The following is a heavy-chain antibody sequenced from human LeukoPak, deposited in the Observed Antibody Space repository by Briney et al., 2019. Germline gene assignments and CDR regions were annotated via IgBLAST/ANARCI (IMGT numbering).Heavy chain of an antibody. CDR1: GGTFSSYA. Sequence: GASVKVSCKASGGTFSSYAISWVRQAPGQGREWMGGIIPIFGTANYAQKFQGRVTITTDESTSTAYMELSSLRSEDTAVYYCARDGSGRNFDYRGQGTLVTVSS. CDR3: ARDGSGRNFDY. D-gene: IGHD3-10*01. J-gene: IGHJ4*02. CDR2: IIPIFGTA. V-gene: IGHV1-69*05.